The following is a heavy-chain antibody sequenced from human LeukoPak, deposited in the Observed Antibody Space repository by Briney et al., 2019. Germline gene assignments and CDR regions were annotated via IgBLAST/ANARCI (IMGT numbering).Heavy chain of an antibody. J-gene: IGHJ3*02. CDR2: IWYDGSNK. Sequence: GGSLRLSCAASGFTFSSYGMHWVRQAPGKGPEGGAVIWYDGSNKYYADSVKGRFTISRDNSKNTLYLEMNSLRTEDTAVYYCARAYSSGNDAFDIWGQGTMVTVSS. CDR3: ARAYSSGNDAFDI. V-gene: IGHV3-33*01. CDR1: GFTFSSYG. D-gene: IGHD6-19*01.